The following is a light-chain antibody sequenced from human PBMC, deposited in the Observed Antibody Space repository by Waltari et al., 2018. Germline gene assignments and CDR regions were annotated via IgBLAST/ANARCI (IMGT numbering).Light chain of an antibody. J-gene: IGKJ4*01. CDR2: DDS. CDR1: QDISRW. V-gene: IGKV1-12*01. CDR3: QQGNDFPLT. Sequence: DIQMTQSPSSVSASVGDRVTITCRASQDISRWLGWYQQKPGKAPKCLNHDDSTLQSGVQSMVSGSGSGREFTLTISSLQPEDFSTYYCQQGNDFPLTFGGGTKVEMK.